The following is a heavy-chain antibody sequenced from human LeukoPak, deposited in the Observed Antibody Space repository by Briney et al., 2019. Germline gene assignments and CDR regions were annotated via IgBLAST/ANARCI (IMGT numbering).Heavy chain of an antibody. V-gene: IGHV3-7*01. CDR2: IKQDGSEK. CDR3: ARDSLILWFGEFGLDAFDI. J-gene: IGHJ3*02. D-gene: IGHD3-10*01. Sequence: GGSLRLSCAASGFTFSSYSMNWVRQAPGKGLEWVANIKQDGSEKYYVDSVKGRFTISRDNAKNSLYLQMNSLRAEDTAVYYCARDSLILWFGEFGLDAFDIWGQGTMVTVSS. CDR1: GFTFSSYS.